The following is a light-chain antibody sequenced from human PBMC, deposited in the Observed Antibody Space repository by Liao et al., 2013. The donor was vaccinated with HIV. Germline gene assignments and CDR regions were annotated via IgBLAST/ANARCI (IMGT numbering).Light chain of an antibody. CDR2: YNS. CDR1: NIGSKS. Sequence: SYVLTQPPSVSVAPGKTARITCGGNNIGSKSVHWYQQKPGQAPVLLIYYNSDRPSGIPERFSGSNSGNTATLTISGTQAMDEADYYCQAWDSSTACVFGTGTKVTVL. J-gene: IGLJ1*01. V-gene: IGLV3-21*01. CDR3: QAWDSSTACV.